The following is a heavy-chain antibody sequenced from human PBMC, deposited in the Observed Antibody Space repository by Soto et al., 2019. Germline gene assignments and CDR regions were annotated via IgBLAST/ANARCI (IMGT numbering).Heavy chain of an antibody. CDR1: GNTFTSYD. Sequence: ASVKVSCKASGNTFTSYDINWVRQATGQGLEYLGWMNPNSGNTAYVQKFQGRVTMTWDTSITTAYMELSSLRSEDTAVYFCARGVKYGAYSRWFDPWGQGTLVT. CDR3: ARGVKYGAYSRWFDP. V-gene: IGHV1-8*01. J-gene: IGHJ5*02. CDR2: MNPNSGNT. D-gene: IGHD4-17*01.